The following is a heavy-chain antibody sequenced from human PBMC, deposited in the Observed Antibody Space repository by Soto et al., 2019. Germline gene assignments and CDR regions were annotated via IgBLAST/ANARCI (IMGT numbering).Heavy chain of an antibody. CDR1: GGSISSSSYY. Sequence: SETLSLTCTVSGGSISSSSYYWGWIRQPPGKGLEWIGSIYYSGSTYYNPSLKSRVTISVDTSKNQFSLKLSSVTAADTAVYYCARLSAFIAAAGTGYFDYWGQGTLVTVSS. CDR2: IYYSGST. CDR3: ARLSAFIAAAGTGYFDY. D-gene: IGHD6-13*01. J-gene: IGHJ4*02. V-gene: IGHV4-39*01.